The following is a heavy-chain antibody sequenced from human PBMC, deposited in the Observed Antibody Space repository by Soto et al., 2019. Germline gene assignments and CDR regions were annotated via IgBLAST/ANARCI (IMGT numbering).Heavy chain of an antibody. CDR1: GFTFDDYA. CDR2: LSWNSGSI. Sequence: EVRLVESGGGLVQPGRSLRLSCAVSGFTFDDYAMHWVRQAPGKGLEWVSGLSWNSGSIGYADSVKGRFTISRDNAKNSLYLQMNSLRAEDTAFYYCAKDIYSSSSGDGYFALWGRGTLFTVSS. J-gene: IGHJ2*01. D-gene: IGHD6-6*01. V-gene: IGHV3-9*01. CDR3: AKDIYSSSSGDGYFAL.